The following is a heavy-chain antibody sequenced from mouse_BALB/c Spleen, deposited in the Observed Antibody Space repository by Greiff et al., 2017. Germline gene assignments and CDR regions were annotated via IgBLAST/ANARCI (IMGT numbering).Heavy chain of an antibody. CDR1: GYAFTNYL. V-gene: IGHV1-54*01. Sequence: VQLQQSGAELVRPGTSVKVSCKASGYAFTNYLIEWVKQRPGQGLEWIGVINPGSGGTNYNEKFKGKATLTADKSSSTAYMQLSSLTSDDSAVYFCARDYGTRFAYWGQGTLVTVSA. D-gene: IGHD1-1*01. CDR3: ARDYGTRFAY. J-gene: IGHJ3*01. CDR2: INPGSGGT.